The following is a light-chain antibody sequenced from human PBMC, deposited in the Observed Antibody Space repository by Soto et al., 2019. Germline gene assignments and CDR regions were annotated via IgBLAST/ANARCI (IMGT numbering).Light chain of an antibody. V-gene: IGKV3-11*01. CDR3: QQRSTLPLT. Sequence: EIVLTQSPATLSLSPGEGATLSCRASQSLGNLAWYQQKPGQAPRLLIYLSSNRATGIQARFSGSGSGTDFTLTISSLAPEDFAVYYCQQRSTLPLTFGGGTKLEIK. CDR2: LSS. J-gene: IGKJ4*01. CDR1: QSLGN.